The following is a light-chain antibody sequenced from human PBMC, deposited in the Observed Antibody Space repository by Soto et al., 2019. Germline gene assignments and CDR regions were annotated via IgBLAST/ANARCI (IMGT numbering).Light chain of an antibody. J-gene: IGLJ1*01. V-gene: IGLV2-23*02. CDR1: SSDVGSYNL. CDR3: CSYAGSSIPYV. CDR2: EVS. Sequence: QSALTQPASVSGSPGQSITISCTGTSSDVGSYNLVSWYQQHPGKAPKVMIYEVSKRPSGVSNRFSGSKSGNTASLTISGLQAEDEADYYCCSYAGSSIPYVFGTGTKVTVL.